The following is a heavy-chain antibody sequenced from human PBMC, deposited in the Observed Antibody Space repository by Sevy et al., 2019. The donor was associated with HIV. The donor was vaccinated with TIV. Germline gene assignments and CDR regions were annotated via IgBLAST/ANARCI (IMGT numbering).Heavy chain of an antibody. CDR3: AREASLHPSYDYGDYVDHDVVVVIWGYFDY. CDR1: GFTFSSYW. Sequence: GGSLRLSCAASGFTFSSYWMSWVRQAPGKGLEWVANIKQDGSEKYYVDSVKGQFTISRDNAKNSLYLQMNSLRAEDTDVYYCAREASLHPSYDYGDYVDHDVVVVIWGYFDYWGQGTLVTVSS. V-gene: IGHV3-7*03. D-gene: IGHD4-17*01. J-gene: IGHJ4*02. CDR2: IKQDGSEK.